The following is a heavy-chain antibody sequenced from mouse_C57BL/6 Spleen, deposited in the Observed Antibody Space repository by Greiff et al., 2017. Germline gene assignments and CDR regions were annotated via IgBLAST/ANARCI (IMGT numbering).Heavy chain of an antibody. J-gene: IGHJ4*01. CDR2: INPSNGGT. CDR1: GYTFTSYW. Sequence: QVQLQQSGTELVKPGASVKLSCKASGYTFTSYWMHWVKQRPGQGLEWIGNINPSNGGTNYNEKFKSKATLTVDKSSSTAYMQLSSLTSEDSAVYYCASPSYYSNYFYAMDYWGQGTSVTVSS. V-gene: IGHV1-53*01. D-gene: IGHD2-5*01. CDR3: ASPSYYSNYFYAMDY.